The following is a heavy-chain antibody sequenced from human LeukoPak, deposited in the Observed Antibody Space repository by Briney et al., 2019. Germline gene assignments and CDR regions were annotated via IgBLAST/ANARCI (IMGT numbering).Heavy chain of an antibody. D-gene: IGHD6-6*01. Sequence: SETLSLTCTVSGGSISSYYWSWIRQPAGKGLEWIGRIYTSGSTNYNPSLKSRVTMSVDTSKNQFSLKLSSVTAADTAVYYCARGEYSSSSFGGYYYYYMDVWGKGTTVTVSS. V-gene: IGHV4-4*07. CDR1: GGSISSYY. CDR3: ARGEYSSSSFGGYYYYYMDV. CDR2: IYTSGST. J-gene: IGHJ6*03.